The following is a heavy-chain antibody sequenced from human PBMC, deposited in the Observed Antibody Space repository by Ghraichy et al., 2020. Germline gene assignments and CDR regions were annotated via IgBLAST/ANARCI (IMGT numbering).Heavy chain of an antibody. Sequence: GGSLRLSCAASGFSFSSYAMSWVRQAPGKGLEWVSAISGGVTSTYYADSVKGRFTISRDNSKSTLHLQMNRLRAEDTAVYYCAKAYSSGWDSLAPDDFNIWGQGTMVTVSS. D-gene: IGHD6-19*01. CDR2: ISGGVTST. V-gene: IGHV3-23*01. CDR1: GFSFSSYA. CDR3: AKAYSSGWDSLAPDDFNI. J-gene: IGHJ3*02.